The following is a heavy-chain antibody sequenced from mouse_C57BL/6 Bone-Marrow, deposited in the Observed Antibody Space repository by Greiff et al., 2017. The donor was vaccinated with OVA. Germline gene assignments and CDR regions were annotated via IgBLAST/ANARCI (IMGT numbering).Heavy chain of an antibody. CDR2: IYPRSGNT. CDR1: GYTFTSYG. Sequence: VKLMESGAELARPGASVKLSCKASGYTFTSYGISWVKQRTGQGLEWIGEIYPRSGNTYYNEKFKGKATLTADKSSSTAYMELRSLTSEDSAVYFCARRGFTTVVATRAWFAYWGQGTLVTVSA. J-gene: IGHJ3*01. D-gene: IGHD1-1*01. V-gene: IGHV1-81*01. CDR3: ARRGFTTVVATRAWFAY.